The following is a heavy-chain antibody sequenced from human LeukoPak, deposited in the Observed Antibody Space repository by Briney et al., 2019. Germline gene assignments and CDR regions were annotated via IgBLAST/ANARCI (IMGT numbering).Heavy chain of an antibody. CDR1: GYTFTGYY. CDR2: INPNSGGI. CDR3: ARDLSSTYDFWSGYYTGEVDY. D-gene: IGHD3-3*01. Sequence: APVKVSCKASGYTFTGYYMHWVRQAPGQGLEWMGRINPNSGGINYAQKFQGRVTMTRDTSISTAYMELGRLRSDDTAVYYCARDLSSTYDFWSGYYTGEVDYWGQGTLVTVSS. V-gene: IGHV1-2*06. J-gene: IGHJ4*02.